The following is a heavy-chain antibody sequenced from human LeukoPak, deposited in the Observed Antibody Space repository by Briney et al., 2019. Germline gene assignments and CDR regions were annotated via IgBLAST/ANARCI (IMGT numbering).Heavy chain of an antibody. CDR2: IYSGGST. V-gene: IGHV3-53*01. J-gene: IGHJ4*02. Sequence: HPGGSLRLSCAASGFTVSSNYMSWVRQAPGKGLEWVSVIYSGGSTYYADSVKGRFTISRDNSKNTLYLQMNSLRAEDTAVYYCARAIAPTYTYGKVDYWGQGTLVTVSS. D-gene: IGHD5-18*01. CDR1: GFTVSSNY. CDR3: ARAIAPTYTYGKVDY.